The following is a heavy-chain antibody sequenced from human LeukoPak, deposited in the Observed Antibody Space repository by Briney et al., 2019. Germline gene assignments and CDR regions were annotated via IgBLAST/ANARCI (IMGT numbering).Heavy chain of an antibody. Sequence: GGSLRLSCAASGFTFGRNAMNWVRQAPGKGLEWVSFISSSSNYMSYADSVKGRFTISRDNAKNSLYLQMNSLRAEDTAVYYCARPLDSSNNYFDYWGQGTLVTVSA. CDR2: ISSSSNYM. D-gene: IGHD6-13*01. V-gene: IGHV3-21*01. J-gene: IGHJ4*02. CDR3: ARPLDSSNNYFDY. CDR1: GFTFGRNA.